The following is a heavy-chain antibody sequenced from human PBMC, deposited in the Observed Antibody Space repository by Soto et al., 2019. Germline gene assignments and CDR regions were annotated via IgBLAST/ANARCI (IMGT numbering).Heavy chain of an antibody. Sequence: ASVKVSCKASGYIFTGYHIHWVRQAPGRGLEWMGWINPNSGDTEYAQNFQGRVTMTRDTSFNLVYMEMSGLMSDDTAVYYCASDQRRTRGFDGMDVWGQGTTVTVSS. CDR1: GYIFTGYH. CDR2: INPNSGDT. D-gene: IGHD2-2*01. CDR3: ASDQRRTRGFDGMDV. V-gene: IGHV1-2*02. J-gene: IGHJ6*02.